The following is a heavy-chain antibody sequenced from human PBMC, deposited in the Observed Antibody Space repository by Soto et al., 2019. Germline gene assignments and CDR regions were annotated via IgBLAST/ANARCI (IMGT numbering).Heavy chain of an antibody. CDR3: ARVPCNSIWYLPADYYFDH. CDR1: GFTVSSHY. J-gene: IGHJ4*02. V-gene: IGHV3-66*01. Sequence: EVQLVASGGGVVQPGGSLRLSCAASGFTVSSHYMSWVRHAPGKGLEWVSVMYSGGSTYYADSVKGRFTISRDNYKNTLYLQMNSLRAEDKAVYYCARVPCNSIWYLPADYYFDHLGQGTLVTVSS. CDR2: MYSGGST. D-gene: IGHD6-13*01.